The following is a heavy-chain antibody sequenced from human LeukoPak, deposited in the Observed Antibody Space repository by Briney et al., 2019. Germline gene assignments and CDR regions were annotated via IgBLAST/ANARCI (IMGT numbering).Heavy chain of an antibody. V-gene: IGHV1-2*02. J-gene: IGHJ4*02. CDR1: GFAFTGYY. D-gene: IGHD3-10*01. Sequence: ASVKVSCKATGFAFTGYYMHSVRQAPGQGLEWMGGINPNSGGTNYAQKLQGRVTMTTDTSTSTAYIELRSLRSDDTAVYYCARVNYYGSGSYTLGAARYYFDYWGQWTLVTVSS. CDR3: ARVNYYGSGSYTLGAARYYFDY. CDR2: INPNSGGT.